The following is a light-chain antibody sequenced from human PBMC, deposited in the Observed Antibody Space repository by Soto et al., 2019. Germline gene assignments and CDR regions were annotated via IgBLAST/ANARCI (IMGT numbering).Light chain of an antibody. V-gene: IGKV1-9*01. CDR2: TAS. CDR1: QGISTY. Sequence: IQLTQSPSSLSASVGDRVTITCRASQGISTYLAWHQQKPGKAPKLLIYTASTLQIGVPSRFSGSGSGTDFTLTISSLQPDDFATYYCQQLNNHPRSFGRGTKVDIK. J-gene: IGKJ1*01. CDR3: QQLNNHPRS.